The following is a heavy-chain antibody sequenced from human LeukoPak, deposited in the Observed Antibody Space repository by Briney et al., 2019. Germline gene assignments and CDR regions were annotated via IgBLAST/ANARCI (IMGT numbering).Heavy chain of an antibody. CDR3: ARSPSRTRDVDY. J-gene: IGHJ4*02. D-gene: IGHD5-24*01. CDR1: GGSISSYY. CDR2: IYYSGST. V-gene: IGHV4-59*01. Sequence: SETLSLTCTVSGGSISSYYWSWIRQPPGRGLEWIGYIYYSGSTNYNPSLKSRVTISVGTSKNQFSLKLSSVTAADTAVYYCARSPSRTRDVDYWGQGTLVTVSS.